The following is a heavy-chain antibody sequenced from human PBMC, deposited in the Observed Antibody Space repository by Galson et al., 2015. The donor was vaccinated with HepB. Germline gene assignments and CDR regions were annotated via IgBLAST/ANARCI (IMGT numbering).Heavy chain of an antibody. Sequence: SVKVSCKASGFTFTSSTMQWVRQTRGQRLEWIGWIVVGSGNTNYAPKFQERVTITRDMSTSTAYMELSSLSSEDTAVYYCAAESSGWLEGFDYWGQGTLVTVSS. CDR3: AAESSGWLEGFDY. CDR1: GFTFTSST. D-gene: IGHD6-25*01. CDR2: IVVGSGNT. J-gene: IGHJ4*02. V-gene: IGHV1-58*02.